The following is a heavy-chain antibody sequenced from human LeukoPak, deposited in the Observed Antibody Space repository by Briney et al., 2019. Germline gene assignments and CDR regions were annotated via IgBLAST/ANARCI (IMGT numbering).Heavy chain of an antibody. Sequence: GGSLRLSCAASGFTFSSSAMSWVRQAPGKGLEWVSAISGSGGSTYYADSVKGRFTISRDNSKNTLYLQMNSLRAEDTAVYYCAKSRFPAATSVLRYYGYWGQGTLVTVSS. CDR1: GFTFSSSA. V-gene: IGHV3-23*01. D-gene: IGHD3-9*01. CDR3: AKSRFPAATSVLRYYGY. J-gene: IGHJ4*02. CDR2: ISGSGGST.